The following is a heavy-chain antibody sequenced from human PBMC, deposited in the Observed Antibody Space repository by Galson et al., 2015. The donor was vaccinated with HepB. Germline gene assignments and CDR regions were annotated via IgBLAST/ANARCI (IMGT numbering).Heavy chain of an antibody. CDR3: AKQGYSSGWYVGY. CDR1: GFTFSSYG. V-gene: IGHV3-30*18. J-gene: IGHJ4*02. D-gene: IGHD6-19*01. Sequence: SLRLSCAASGFTFSSYGMHWVRQAPGKGLEWVAVISYDGSNKYYADSVKGRFTISRDNSKNTLYLQMNSLRAEDTAVYYCAKQGYSSGWYVGYWGQGTLVTVSS. CDR2: ISYDGSNK.